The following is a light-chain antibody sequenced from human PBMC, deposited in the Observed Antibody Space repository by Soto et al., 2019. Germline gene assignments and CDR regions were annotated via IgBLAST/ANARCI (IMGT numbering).Light chain of an antibody. CDR1: TSDVGVNNY. J-gene: IGLJ2*01. CDR2: NVS. V-gene: IGLV2-14*01. Sequence: QSALTQLASVSGSPEQSITISCTATTSDVGVNNYVSWYHQYPGKAPKPIISNVSNRPSGVSNRFSGSKSGDTASLTISGLQAEDEADYYCSSYTSRSSVIFGGGTKLTVL. CDR3: SSYTSRSSVI.